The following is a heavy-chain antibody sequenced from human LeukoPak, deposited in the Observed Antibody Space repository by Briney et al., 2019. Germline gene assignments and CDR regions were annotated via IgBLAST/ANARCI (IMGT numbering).Heavy chain of an antibody. CDR3: ARHGPNYYYDSSGDY. CDR2: IYPGDSDT. D-gene: IGHD3-22*01. V-gene: IGHV5-51*01. J-gene: IGHJ4*02. Sequence: GESLKISCKGSGYSITSYWIGWVRQLPGKGLEWMGIIYPGDSDTRYSPSFQGQVTISADKSISTAYLQWSSLKASDTAMYYCARHGPNYYYDSSGDYWGQGTLVTVSS. CDR1: GYSITSYW.